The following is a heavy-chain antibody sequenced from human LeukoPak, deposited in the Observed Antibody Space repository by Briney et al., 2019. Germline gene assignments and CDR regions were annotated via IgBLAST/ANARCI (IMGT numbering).Heavy chain of an antibody. J-gene: IGHJ4*02. V-gene: IGHV4-59*01. CDR2: IYYSGST. CDR3: ARDVDTAMGYDY. D-gene: IGHD5-18*01. Sequence: SETLSLTCTVSGGSISSYYWNWIRQPPGKGLEWIGYIYYSGSTNYNPSLKSRVTISVDTSKNQFSLKLSSVTAADTAVYYCARDVDTAMGYDYWGQGTLVTVSS. CDR1: GGSISSYY.